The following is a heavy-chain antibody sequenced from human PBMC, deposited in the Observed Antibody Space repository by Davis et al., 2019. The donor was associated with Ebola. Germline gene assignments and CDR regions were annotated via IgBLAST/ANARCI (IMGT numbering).Heavy chain of an antibody. J-gene: IGHJ6*02. Sequence: AASVKVSCKASGYTFTGYYMHWVRQAPGQGLEWMGIINPSGGSTSYAQKFQGRVTMTRDTSTSTVYMELSSLRSEDTAVYYCARGRAVAGTGGIYYYYYGMDVWGQGTTVTVSS. V-gene: IGHV1-46*01. D-gene: IGHD6-19*01. CDR2: INPSGGST. CDR3: ARGRAVAGTGGIYYYYYGMDV. CDR1: GYTFTGYY.